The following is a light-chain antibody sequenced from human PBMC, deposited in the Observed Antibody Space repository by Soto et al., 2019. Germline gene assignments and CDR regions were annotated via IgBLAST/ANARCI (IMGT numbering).Light chain of an antibody. J-gene: IGKJ1*01. Sequence: EIVMTQSPSTLSVSPGESATLSCRASQSVSSNLAWYQQKPGQAPRLLIYGASTMATGIPSRFSGSGSGTEFTLTISSLQSADFAVSYCQQYNNWHPWTFGQGTKVEIK. CDR2: GAS. CDR3: QQYNNWHPWT. CDR1: QSVSSN. V-gene: IGKV3-15*01.